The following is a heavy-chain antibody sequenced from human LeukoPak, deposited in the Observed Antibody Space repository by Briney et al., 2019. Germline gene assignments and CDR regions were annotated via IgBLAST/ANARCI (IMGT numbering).Heavy chain of an antibody. CDR3: ARFLDTAMVRFPFDY. J-gene: IGHJ4*02. CDR2: INPNSGGT. D-gene: IGHD5-18*01. V-gene: IGHV1-2*02. CDR1: GYTFTGYY. Sequence: ASVKVSCKASGYTFTGYYMHWVRQAPGQGLEWMGWINPNSGGTNYAQKFQGRVTMTRDTSISTAYMELSRLRSDDTAVYYCARFLDTAMVRFPFDYWGQGTLVTVSS.